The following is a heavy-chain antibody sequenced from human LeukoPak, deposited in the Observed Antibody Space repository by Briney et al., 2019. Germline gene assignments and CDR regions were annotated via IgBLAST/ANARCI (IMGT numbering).Heavy chain of an antibody. V-gene: IGHV4-4*07. CDR1: GGSISSYY. J-gene: IGHJ4*02. CDR3: ARHPVAGHFDY. D-gene: IGHD6-19*01. CDR2: IYTSGST. Sequence: SETLSLTCTVSGGSISSYYWSWIRQPAGKGLEWIGRIYTSGSTNNNPSLKSRVTISVDTSKNQFSLKLSSVTAADTAVYYCARHPVAGHFDYWGQGTLVTVSS.